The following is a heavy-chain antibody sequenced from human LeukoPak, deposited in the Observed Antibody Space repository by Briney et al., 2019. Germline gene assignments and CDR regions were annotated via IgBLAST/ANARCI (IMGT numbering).Heavy chain of an antibody. CDR1: GGSINNFF. V-gene: IGHV4-59*08. Sequence: SETLSLTCTVSGGSINNFFWNWVRQPPGKGLEWIGYIYYSGSTNYNPSLKSRVTMSVDTSKNQFSLKLRSVTAADTAVCYCARGTAPDTHWGQGALVTVSS. D-gene: IGHD6-13*01. CDR3: ARGTAPDTH. CDR2: IYYSGST. J-gene: IGHJ4*02.